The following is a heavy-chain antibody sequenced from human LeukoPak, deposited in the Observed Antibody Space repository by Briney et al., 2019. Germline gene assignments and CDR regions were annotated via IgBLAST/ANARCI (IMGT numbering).Heavy chain of an antibody. V-gene: IGHV4-61*01. Sequence: PSETLSFTCTVSGGSIGGNSYWSWIRQPPGKGPEWIGHISNSGSTYYSPSLSSRVTISLDTSKNQFSLKLRSVTAADTAVYYCARGGASSIPLDYWGRGTLVTVSS. CDR2: ISNSGST. J-gene: IGHJ4*02. CDR1: GGSIGGNSY. D-gene: IGHD1-26*01. CDR3: ARGGASSIPLDY.